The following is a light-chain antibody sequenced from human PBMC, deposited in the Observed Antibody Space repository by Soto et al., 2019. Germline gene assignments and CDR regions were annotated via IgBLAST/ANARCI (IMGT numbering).Light chain of an antibody. CDR2: EVT. Sequence: QSALTQPASVTGSPGQSITISCTGTSSDVGGYNRVSWYQQYPGTAPKVMIYEVTNRPSGVSDRFSGSKSGNTASLTISGLQPEDEADYYCASYTIRSTWVFGGGTQLTVL. CDR1: SSDVGGYNR. J-gene: IGLJ3*02. V-gene: IGLV2-14*01. CDR3: ASYTIRSTWV.